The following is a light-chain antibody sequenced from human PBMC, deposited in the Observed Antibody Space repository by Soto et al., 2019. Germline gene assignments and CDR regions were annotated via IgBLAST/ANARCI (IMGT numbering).Light chain of an antibody. J-gene: IGKJ5*01. CDR3: QQRSNWPPAT. CDR1: QSVNSN. Sequence: VMTQSPATLSVSPGERATLSCRASQSVNSNLAWYQQKPGQAPRLLIYGASSRATGIPDRFSGSGSGTDFTLTISSLEPEDFAVYYCQQRSNWPPATFAQGIRLEIK. V-gene: IGKV3-11*01. CDR2: GAS.